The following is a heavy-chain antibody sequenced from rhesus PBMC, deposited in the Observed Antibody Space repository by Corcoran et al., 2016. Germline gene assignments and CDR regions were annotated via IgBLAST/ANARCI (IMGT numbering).Heavy chain of an antibody. Sequence: QVQLQESGPAVVKPSATLSLACAGSSDSISSYNWWTWIRQSPGKGLEWVGGFFGGRGGTEYNPSLKSRVAISIDTSRNQFSLTLRSVTAADTAIYYCMRQRGYTFGDFDYWGQGVLVTVSS. D-gene: IGHD5-36*01. V-gene: IGHV4-93*02. J-gene: IGHJ4*01. CDR1: SDSISSYNW. CDR3: MRQRGYTFGDFDY. CDR2: FFGGRGGT.